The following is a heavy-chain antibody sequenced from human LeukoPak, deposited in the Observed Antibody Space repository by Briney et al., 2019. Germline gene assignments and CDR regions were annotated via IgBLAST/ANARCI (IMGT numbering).Heavy chain of an antibody. J-gene: IGHJ4*02. D-gene: IGHD3-3*01. Sequence: GGSLRLSCAASGFTFSSYWMSWVRQAPGKGLEWVANIKQDGSEKYYVDSVKGRFTISRDNAKNSLYLQMNSLRAEDTAVYYCARGYYDFWSGSWDYFDYWGQGTLVTVSS. CDR3: ARGYYDFWSGSWDYFDY. CDR1: GFTFSSYW. V-gene: IGHV3-7*01. CDR2: IKQDGSEK.